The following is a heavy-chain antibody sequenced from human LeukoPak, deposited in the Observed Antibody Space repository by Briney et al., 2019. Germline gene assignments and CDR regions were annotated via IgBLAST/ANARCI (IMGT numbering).Heavy chain of an antibody. CDR2: ISSSGNTI. J-gene: IGHJ4*02. CDR1: GFTFSTYE. CDR3: ARGMADYVWGSYRYIGDY. V-gene: IGHV3-48*03. D-gene: IGHD3-16*02. Sequence: GGSLRLSCAASGFTFSTYEMNWVRQAPGEGLEWVSYISSSGNTIYYADFVKGRFTISRDNAKNSLYLQMNSLRAEDTAVYYCARGMADYVWGSYRYIGDYWGQGTLVTVSS.